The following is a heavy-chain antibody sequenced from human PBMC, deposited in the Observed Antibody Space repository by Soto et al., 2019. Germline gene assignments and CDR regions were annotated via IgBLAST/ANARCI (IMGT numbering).Heavy chain of an antibody. V-gene: IGHV3-23*01. J-gene: IGHJ4*02. Sequence: EVQLLESGGGLVQPGGSLRLSCAASGFTFSSYAMSWVRQAPGKGLEWVSAISGSGGSTYYADSVKGRFTISGDNSKNTLYLQMNSLRAEDTAVYYCAKDGSYSSSAFDYWGQGTLVTVSS. CDR3: AKDGSYSSSAFDY. D-gene: IGHD6-6*01. CDR1: GFTFSSYA. CDR2: ISGSGGST.